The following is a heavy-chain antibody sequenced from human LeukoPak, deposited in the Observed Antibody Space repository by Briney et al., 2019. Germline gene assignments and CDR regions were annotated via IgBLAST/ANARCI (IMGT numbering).Heavy chain of an antibody. CDR1: GFTFSSYA. J-gene: IGHJ4*02. CDR3: AKKGLTVTTYYFDY. CDR2: IRGSGDRT. Sequence: PGGSLRLSCAASGFTFSSYAMSWVRQAPGKGLEWVSAIRGSGDRTHYADSVKGRFTISRDNSKNTLYLQMNSLRAEDTAVYYCAKKGLTVTTYYFDYWGQGTLVTVSS. V-gene: IGHV3-23*01. D-gene: IGHD4-17*01.